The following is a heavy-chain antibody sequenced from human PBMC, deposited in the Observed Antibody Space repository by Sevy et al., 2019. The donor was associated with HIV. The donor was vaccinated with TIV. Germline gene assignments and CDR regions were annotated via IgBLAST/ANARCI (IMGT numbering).Heavy chain of an antibody. CDR2: IYSGGST. CDR1: GFTVSSNY. V-gene: IGHV3-53*01. CDR3: AGTTMIGAFDY. Sequence: GGSLRLSCAASGFTVSSNYMSWVRQAPGKGLEWVSVIYSGGSTYYADTVKGRFTISRDNSKNTLYLQMNSLRAEDTAVYYCAGTTMIGAFDYWGQGTLVTVSS. D-gene: IGHD3-22*01. J-gene: IGHJ4*02.